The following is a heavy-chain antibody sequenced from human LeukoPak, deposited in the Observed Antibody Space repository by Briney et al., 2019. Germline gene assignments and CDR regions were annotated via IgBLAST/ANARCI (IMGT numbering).Heavy chain of an antibody. D-gene: IGHD2-8*01. CDR2: KPFEGSFN. V-gene: IGHV3-30*01. J-gene: IGHJ4*02. CDR3: AREPQGGYCTTTSCYLGGIDY. CDR1: GFVFGNYG. Sequence: GGSLRLSCAASGFVFGNYGFHWVRQAPGKGLEWVAVKPFEGSFNYYADSAKGRFTISRDNSKNMIYLQMNSLRAEDTALYYCAREPQGGYCTTTSCYLGGIDYWGQGTLVTVSS.